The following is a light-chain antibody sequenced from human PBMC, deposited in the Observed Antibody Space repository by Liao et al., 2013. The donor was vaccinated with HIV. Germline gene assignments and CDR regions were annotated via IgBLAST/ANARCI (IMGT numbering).Light chain of an antibody. CDR2: EDS. V-gene: IGLV3-1*01. Sequence: SYELTQPPSVSVSPGQTASITCSGDKMGDKYACWYQQRPGQSPVLVMYEDSQRPSGIPERFSGSTSGNTATLTISETQAVDEADYYCQTWDSGWVFGGGTKLTVL. J-gene: IGLJ3*02. CDR1: KMGDKY. CDR3: QTWDSGWV.